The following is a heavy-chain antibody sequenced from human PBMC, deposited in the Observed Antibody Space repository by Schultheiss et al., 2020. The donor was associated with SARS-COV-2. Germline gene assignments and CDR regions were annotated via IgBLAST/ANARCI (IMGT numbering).Heavy chain of an antibody. V-gene: IGHV4-30-2*03. Sequence: SETLSLTCAVSGGSISNGDHTWSWIRQPPGKDLEWIGEINHSGNTNYNPSLKSRVTISVDTSKNQFSLKLSSVTAADTAVYYCARHLYSTSGNYFYYYLGVWGKGTTVTVSS. J-gene: IGHJ6*03. CDR3: ARHLYSTSGNYFYYYLGV. CDR2: INHSGNT. D-gene: IGHD2-2*01. CDR1: GGSISNGDHT.